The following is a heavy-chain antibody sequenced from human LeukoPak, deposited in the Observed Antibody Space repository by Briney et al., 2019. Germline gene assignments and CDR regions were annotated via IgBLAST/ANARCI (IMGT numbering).Heavy chain of an antibody. Sequence: PGGSLRLSCAASGFTFSSYAMSWVRQAPGKGLEWVSAISGSGGSTYYADSVKGRFTISRDNSKNTLYLQMNRLRAEDTAVYYCAKGDVVVVAATPSWFDPWGQGTLVTVSS. D-gene: IGHD2-15*01. V-gene: IGHV3-23*01. CDR2: ISGSGGST. J-gene: IGHJ5*02. CDR3: AKGDVVVVAATPSWFDP. CDR1: GFTFSSYA.